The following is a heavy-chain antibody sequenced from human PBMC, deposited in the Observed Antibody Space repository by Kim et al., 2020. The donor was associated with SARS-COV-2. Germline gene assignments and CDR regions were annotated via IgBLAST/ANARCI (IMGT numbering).Heavy chain of an antibody. CDR3: AKDSAPYDYLWDSHAFEI. J-gene: IGHJ3*02. CDR2: IWYDGSNK. Sequence: GGSLRLSCAASGFTFSSYGMHWVRQAPGKGLEWVAVIWYDGSNKYYADSVEGRFTISRDNSKNTLYLQMNSLRAEDTAVYYCAKDSAPYDYLWDSHAFEIWGQGTMFTMSA. CDR1: GFTFSSYG. V-gene: IGHV3-33*06. D-gene: IGHD3-16*01.